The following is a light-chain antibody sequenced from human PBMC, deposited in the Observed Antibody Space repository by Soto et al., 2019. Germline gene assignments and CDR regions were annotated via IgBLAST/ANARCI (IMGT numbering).Light chain of an antibody. V-gene: IGKV3-20*01. CDR3: QLYGDSPPMYT. J-gene: IGKJ2*01. CDR2: GTS. CDR1: QSVSSSY. Sequence: EIVLTQSPGTLSLSPGERATLSCRASQSVSSSYLAWYLQKPGQAPKVLIYGTSSRATGIPDRFSGSGSGTDFTLTISRLEPEDFAVYYCQLYGDSPPMYTFAQGTKLEIK.